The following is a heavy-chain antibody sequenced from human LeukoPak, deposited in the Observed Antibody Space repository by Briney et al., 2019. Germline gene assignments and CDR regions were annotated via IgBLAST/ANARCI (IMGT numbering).Heavy chain of an antibody. CDR2: IKTDGSIT. CDR3: ARDLGMVRGVYFAY. Sequence: GGALRLSCAASGFSFSVYWRHWVRQAPGKGPVWVSRIKTDGSITDYADFVKGRFTISRDNAKNTLYLQMNSLRAEDTAVYYCARDLGMVRGVYFAYWGQGTLVTVSS. J-gene: IGHJ4*02. CDR1: GFSFSVYW. V-gene: IGHV3-74*01. D-gene: IGHD3-10*01.